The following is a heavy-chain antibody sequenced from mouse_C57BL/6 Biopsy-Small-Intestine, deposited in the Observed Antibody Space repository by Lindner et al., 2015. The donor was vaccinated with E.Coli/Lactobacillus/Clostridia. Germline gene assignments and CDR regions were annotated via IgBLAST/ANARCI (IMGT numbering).Heavy chain of an antibody. CDR2: MNPNSGTT. V-gene: IGHV1-81*01. Sequence: SVKVSCKASGYTFTSFDIYWVRQATGQGLEWMGWMNPNSGTTASAQKFQGRVTMTRNTSISTAYMELTSLRSEDTAVYFCARGIAAADNRDSWGQGTLVTVSS. J-gene: IGHJ4*01. CDR1: GYTFTSFD. CDR3: ARGIAAADNRDS. D-gene: IGHD6-1*01.